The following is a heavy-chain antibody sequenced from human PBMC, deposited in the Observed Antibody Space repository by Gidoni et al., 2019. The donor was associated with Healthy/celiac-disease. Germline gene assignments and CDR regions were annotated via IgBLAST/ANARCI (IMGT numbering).Heavy chain of an antibody. CDR1: GFTFCSSG. CDR2: IWDDGRNK. D-gene: IGHD2-15*01. Sequence: QVQLVESGGGVVQPGRSLRLSCAASGFTFCSSGMHWVRQAPGKGLEWVAVIWDDGRNKYYADSVKGRFTISRDNSKNTLYLQMNSLRAEDTAVYYCARDRGLLHYYYYGMDVWGQGTTVTVSS. CDR3: ARDRGLLHYYYYGMDV. V-gene: IGHV3-33*01. J-gene: IGHJ6*02.